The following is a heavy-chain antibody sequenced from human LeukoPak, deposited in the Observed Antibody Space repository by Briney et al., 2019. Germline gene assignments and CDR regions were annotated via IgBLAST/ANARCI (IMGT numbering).Heavy chain of an antibody. CDR3: AKALPGFGELLPLDY. CDR1: GFTFSSYA. J-gene: IGHJ4*02. Sequence: PGGSLRLSCAAAGFTFSSYAMSCIRQAPGKGLEWVSAISGSGGSTYYADSVKGRFTISRDNSNNTLYLQMNSLRAEDTAVYYCAKALPGFGELLPLDYWGQGTLVTVTS. CDR2: ISGSGGST. D-gene: IGHD3-10*01. V-gene: IGHV3-23*01.